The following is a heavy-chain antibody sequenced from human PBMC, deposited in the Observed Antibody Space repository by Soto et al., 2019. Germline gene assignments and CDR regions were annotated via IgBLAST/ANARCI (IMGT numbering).Heavy chain of an antibody. CDR1: GYSFTSYW. Sequence: ESLKISCKGSGYSFTSYWIGWVRQMPGKGLEWMGIIYPGDSDTRYSPSFQGQVTISADKSISTAYLQWSSLKASDTAMYYCARSLAARRDYYYYGMDVWGQGTTVTVSS. D-gene: IGHD6-6*01. V-gene: IGHV5-51*01. CDR3: ARSLAARRDYYYYGMDV. J-gene: IGHJ6*02. CDR2: IYPGDSDT.